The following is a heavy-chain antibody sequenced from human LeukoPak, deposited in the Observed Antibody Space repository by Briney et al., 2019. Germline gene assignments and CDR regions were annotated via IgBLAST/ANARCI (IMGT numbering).Heavy chain of an antibody. D-gene: IGHD3-22*01. CDR1: GGSISSYY. CDR3: AREDYDSSGSHFDY. V-gene: IGHV4-59*01. Sequence: PSETLSLICTVSGGSISSYYWSWIRQPPGKGLEWIGYIYYSGSTNYNPSLKSRVTIFLDTSKNQFSLKLSSVTAADTAVYYRAREDYDSSGSHFDYWGQGILVTVSS. J-gene: IGHJ4*02. CDR2: IYYSGST.